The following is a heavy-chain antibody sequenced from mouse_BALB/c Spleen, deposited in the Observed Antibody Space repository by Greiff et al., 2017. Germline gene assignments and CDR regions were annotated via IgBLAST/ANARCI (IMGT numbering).Heavy chain of an antibody. Sequence: VQLQQSGPGLVKPSQSLSLTCTVTGYSITSDYAWNWIRQFPGNKLEWMGYISYSGSTSYNPSLKSRISITRDTSKNQFFLQLNSVTTEDTATYYCASSSNYPDYWGQGTTLTVSS. J-gene: IGHJ2*01. CDR3: ASSSNYPDY. D-gene: IGHD2-10*02. V-gene: IGHV3-2*02. CDR2: ISYSGST. CDR1: GYSITSDYA.